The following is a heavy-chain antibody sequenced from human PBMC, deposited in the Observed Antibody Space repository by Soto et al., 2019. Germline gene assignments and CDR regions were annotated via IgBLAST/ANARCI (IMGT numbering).Heavy chain of an antibody. CDR3: ARGSGYCTTKTCYFFAFDL. V-gene: IGHV1-46*01. CDR1: GYNFTTYH. D-gene: IGHD3-22*01. Sequence: QVQLVQSGAEVTKPGASVTISCKASGYNFTTYHFHWVRQAPGHGLESMGIISPDGRGPIYAKNFQSRVSMTRDTSTSTVYLQLSSLRTEDTAVYFCARGSGYCTTKTCYFFAFDLWGQGTLVTVSS. CDR2: ISPDGRGP. J-gene: IGHJ5*02.